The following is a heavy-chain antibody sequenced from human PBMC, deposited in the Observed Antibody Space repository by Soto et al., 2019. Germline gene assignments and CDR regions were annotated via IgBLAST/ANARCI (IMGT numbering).Heavy chain of an antibody. CDR1: GYSFTTYD. CDR3: ARGAATSGWYDNYVMDV. V-gene: IGHV1-8*01. D-gene: IGHD6-19*01. J-gene: IGHJ6*02. Sequence: SVKVPCKAFGYSFTTYDINWVRRATGQGLEWMGWMNPNSGNTAYAQKFQGRVTMTTSTSINTAFMELSSLRSEDTAVYYCARGAATSGWYDNYVMDVWGRGTTVTVSS. CDR2: MNPNSGNT.